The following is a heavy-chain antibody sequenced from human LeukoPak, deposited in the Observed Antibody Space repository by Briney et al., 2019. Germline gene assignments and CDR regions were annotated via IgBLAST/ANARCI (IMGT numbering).Heavy chain of an antibody. Sequence: PSQTLSLTCTVSGGSISSGDYYWSWIRQPPGKGLEWIGYIYYSGSTYYNPSLKSRVTISVDTSKNQFSLKLSSVTAADTAVYYCAIQPGIAAAGWLDYWGQGTLVTVS. CDR2: IYYSGST. D-gene: IGHD6-13*01. V-gene: IGHV4-30-4*08. CDR1: GGSISSGDYY. J-gene: IGHJ4*02. CDR3: AIQPGIAAAGWLDY.